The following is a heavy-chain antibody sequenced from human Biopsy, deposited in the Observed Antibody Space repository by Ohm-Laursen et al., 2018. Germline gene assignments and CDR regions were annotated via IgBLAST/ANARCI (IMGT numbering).Heavy chain of an antibody. J-gene: IGHJ6*02. CDR1: GSASAVYA. D-gene: IGHD1-1*01. CDR2: ISWHSGSR. CDR3: AKDVRVKVQLDGMDV. V-gene: IGHV3-9*02. Sequence: RSLSLSCASSGSASAVYAMHWVRHGPGKGLEWVSGISWHSGSRGYADSVKGRFTISRDKAKKLLYLQMNSLRAEDTALYYCAKDVRVKVQLDGMDVWGQGSTVTVSS.